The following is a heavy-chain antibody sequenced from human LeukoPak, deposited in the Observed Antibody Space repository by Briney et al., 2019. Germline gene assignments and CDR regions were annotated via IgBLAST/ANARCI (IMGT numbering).Heavy chain of an antibody. Sequence: GGSLRLSCSASGFTFSNCAMHWVRQAPGKGLEYVSAISTDGGGTYYADSVKGRFTISRDNSKDALFLQMSSLRPEDTAVYYCVKRVAGSRGYDYWGQGTLVTVSS. J-gene: IGHJ4*02. D-gene: IGHD3-22*01. CDR2: ISTDGGGT. CDR3: VKRVAGSRGYDY. CDR1: GFTFSNCA. V-gene: IGHV3-64D*06.